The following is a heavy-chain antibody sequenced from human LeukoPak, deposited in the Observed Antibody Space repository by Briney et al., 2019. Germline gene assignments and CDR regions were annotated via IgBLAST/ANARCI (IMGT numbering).Heavy chain of an antibody. D-gene: IGHD3-22*01. CDR2: IYYSGTT. CDR3: ARETAHYYDTSRGWFDP. V-gene: IGHV4-59*01. Sequence: PSETLSLTCTVSGGSISPYYWTWIRQPPGKGLEWIGYIYYSGTTNYNPSLKSRVTISVDTSNNQFSLKLSSVTAADTAVYYCARETAHYYDTSRGWFDPWGQGTLVTVSS. J-gene: IGHJ5*02. CDR1: GGSISPYY.